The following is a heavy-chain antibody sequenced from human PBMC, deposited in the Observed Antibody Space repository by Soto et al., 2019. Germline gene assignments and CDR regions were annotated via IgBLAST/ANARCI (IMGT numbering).Heavy chain of an antibody. CDR1: GGSISSYY. D-gene: IGHD3-22*01. Sequence: TSDTLSLTCTVSGGSISSYYWSWIRQPPGKGLEWIGYIYYSGSTNYNPSLKSRVTISVDTSKNQFSLKLRSVTAADTAVYYCARVNYYDSSGLGWFDPWGQGTLVTVSS. CDR2: IYYSGST. V-gene: IGHV4-59*01. J-gene: IGHJ5*02. CDR3: ARVNYYDSSGLGWFDP.